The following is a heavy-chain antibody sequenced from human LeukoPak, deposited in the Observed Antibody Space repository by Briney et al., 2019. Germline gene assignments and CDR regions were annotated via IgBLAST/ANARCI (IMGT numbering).Heavy chain of an antibody. D-gene: IGHD6-13*01. CDR3: AREWGIAAAESDY. CDR1: GFTFSSYS. J-gene: IGHJ4*02. V-gene: IGHV3-21*01. CDR2: ISSSSSYI. Sequence: GGSLRLSCAASGFTFSSYSMNWVRQAPGKGLEWVSSISSSSSYIYYADSVKGRFTISRDNAKNSLYLQMNSLRAEDTAVYYCAREWGIAAAESDYWGLGTLVTVSS.